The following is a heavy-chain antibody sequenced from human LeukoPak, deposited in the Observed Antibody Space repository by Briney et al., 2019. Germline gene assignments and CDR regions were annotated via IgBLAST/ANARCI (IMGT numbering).Heavy chain of an antibody. D-gene: IGHD6-13*01. V-gene: IGHV3-53*05. CDR3: VTTSSFQQLVDY. CDR1: GFTVSSNY. Sequence: GGSLRLSCAASGFTVSSNYMSWVRQAPGKGLEWVSVIYSGGSTYYADSVKGRFTTSRDNSKNTLYLQMSSLRAEDTAVYYCVTTSSFQQLVDYWGQGTTVTVSS. CDR2: IYSGGST. J-gene: IGHJ4*03.